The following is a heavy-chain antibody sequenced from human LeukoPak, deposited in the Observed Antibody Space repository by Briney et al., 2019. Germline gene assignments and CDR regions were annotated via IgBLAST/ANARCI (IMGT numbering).Heavy chain of an antibody. CDR1: GFTVSSYA. Sequence: GSLRLSCAASGFTVSSYAMSWVRQAPGKGLEWDSAISGSGVSTYYADSVKGRITTSRDNSKNTLYLHMNSLRAEDTAVYYCAKEKYGSSSFDYWGQGTLVTVSS. V-gene: IGHV3-23*01. CDR2: ISGSGVST. D-gene: IGHD6-6*01. J-gene: IGHJ4*02. CDR3: AKEKYGSSSFDY.